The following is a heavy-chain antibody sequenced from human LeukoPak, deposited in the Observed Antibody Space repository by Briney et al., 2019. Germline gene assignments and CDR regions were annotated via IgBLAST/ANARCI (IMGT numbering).Heavy chain of an antibody. CDR1: GFPFSASW. J-gene: IGHJ4*02. CDR3: ARVGRNGWDFDH. D-gene: IGHD6-19*01. CDR2: INEGGGMT. V-gene: IGHV3-7*01. Sequence: PGGSLRLSCAASGFPFSASWMTWVRQAPGKGLEWVTIINEGGGMTFYVDSVKGRFSISRYNSKNSLSLQMSTLRVEDTAMYYCARVGRNGWDFDHWGQGTLVTVSS.